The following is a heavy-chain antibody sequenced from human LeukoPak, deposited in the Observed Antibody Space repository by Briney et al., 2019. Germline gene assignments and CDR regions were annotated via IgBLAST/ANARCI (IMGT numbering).Heavy chain of an antibody. CDR2: ISGSGGST. Sequence: GALRLSCTASGFTFSSYGMTCVRQAPGKGLEWVSAISGSGGSTYYADSVKGRFTISRDNSKNTLYLQMNSLRAEDTAVYYCARVSPYYDILTGGLLYYFDYWGQGTLVTVSS. CDR3: ARVSPYYDILTGGLLYYFDY. V-gene: IGHV3-23*01. CDR1: GFTFSSYG. J-gene: IGHJ4*02. D-gene: IGHD3-9*01.